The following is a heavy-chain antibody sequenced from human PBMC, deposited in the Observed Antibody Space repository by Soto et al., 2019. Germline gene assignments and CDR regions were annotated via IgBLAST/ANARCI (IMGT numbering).Heavy chain of an antibody. V-gene: IGHV2-5*01. D-gene: IGHD1-1*01. J-gene: IGHJ4*02. CDR3: ARRDGYNSYHFGY. CDR1: GFSLSTSGVG. CDR2: IFWNDEK. Sequence: SGPTLVNPTQTLTLTCTFSGFSLSTSGVGVAWVRQPPGQALEWLAFIFWNDEKHYRPSLKSRVTIIKDTSKNQVVLTMTNVDPMDTGTYYCARRDGYNSYHFGYWGQGALVTV.